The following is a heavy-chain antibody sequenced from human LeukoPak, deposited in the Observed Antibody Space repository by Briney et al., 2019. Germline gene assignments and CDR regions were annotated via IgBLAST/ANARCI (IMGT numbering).Heavy chain of an antibody. D-gene: IGHD2-15*01. Sequence: GGSLRLSCAASGFTFSSYAMNWVRQAPGKGLEWVSAISGSGGRTYYADSVKGRFTISRDNSKNTLYLQMNSLRAEDTAVYYCAKGCFAVVVVAAYCAADYWGQGTLVTVSS. V-gene: IGHV3-23*01. CDR3: AKGCFAVVVVAAYCAADY. CDR2: ISGSGGRT. CDR1: GFTFSSYA. J-gene: IGHJ4*02.